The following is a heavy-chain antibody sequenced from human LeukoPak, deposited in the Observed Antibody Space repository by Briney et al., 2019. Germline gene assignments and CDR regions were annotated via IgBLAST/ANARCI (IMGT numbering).Heavy chain of an antibody. J-gene: IGHJ4*02. CDR2: IYASGST. CDR1: GGSISNYY. Sequence: SETLSLTCTVSGGSISNYYWSWIRQPAGMGLEWIGRIYASGSTNYNPSLKSRVTLSVDTSNNQFSLNLSSVTAADTAVYYCARTSARGAQFDYWGQGTLVTVSS. CDR3: ARTSARGAQFDY. V-gene: IGHV4-4*07. D-gene: IGHD3-10*01.